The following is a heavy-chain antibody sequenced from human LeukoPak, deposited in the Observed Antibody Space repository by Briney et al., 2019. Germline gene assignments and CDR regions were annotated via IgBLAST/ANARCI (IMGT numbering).Heavy chain of an antibody. V-gene: IGHV1-2*02. Sequence: GASVKVSCKASGYTFTGYYMHWVRQAPGQGLEWMGWINPNSGGTNYAQKFQGRVTMTRDTSISTAYMELSRLRSDDTAVYYCARDTTVSHREEQFDYWGQGTLVTVSS. D-gene: IGHD4-17*01. J-gene: IGHJ4*02. CDR3: ARDTTVSHREEQFDY. CDR1: GYTFTGYY. CDR2: INPNSGGT.